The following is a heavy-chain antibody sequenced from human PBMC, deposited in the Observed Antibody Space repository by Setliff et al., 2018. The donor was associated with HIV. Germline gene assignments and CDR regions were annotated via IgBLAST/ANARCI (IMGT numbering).Heavy chain of an antibody. CDR3: AKSPGFSGYGGSG. CDR2: ISYSGST. V-gene: IGHV4-34*01. Sequence: SETLSLTCAVYGGSFSDYSWSWIRQPPGKGLEWIGEISYSGSTNYNPSLKSRVTILIDTSKNQFSLRLTSVTAADTAVYYCAKSPGFSGYGGSGWGQGTLVTVSS. D-gene: IGHD5-12*01. CDR1: GGSFSDYS. J-gene: IGHJ4*02.